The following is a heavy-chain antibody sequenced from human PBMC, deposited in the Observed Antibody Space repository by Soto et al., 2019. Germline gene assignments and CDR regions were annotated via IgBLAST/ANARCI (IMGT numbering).Heavy chain of an antibody. D-gene: IGHD4-17*01. CDR3: ARDGYGDYGY. V-gene: IGHV1-18*01. CDR2: IRTYNGNT. J-gene: IGHJ4*02. CDR1: GYTFTSNG. Sequence: QVQLVQSGAEVKKPGTSVKVSCKASGYTFTSNGISWVRQAPGQGLEWMGWIRTYNGNTKYAQKRKGSITMTRDTYTSIAYMELRELCSDDTADYYCARDGYGDYGYWGQGSLVTVPS.